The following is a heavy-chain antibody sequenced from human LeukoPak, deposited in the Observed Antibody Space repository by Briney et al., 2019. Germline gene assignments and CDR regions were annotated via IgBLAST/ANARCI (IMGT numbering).Heavy chain of an antibody. CDR1: GGTFSSYA. V-gene: IGHV1-69*13. J-gene: IGHJ5*02. CDR2: IIPIFGTA. D-gene: IGHD5-12*01. CDR3: ARGIGYSGYDDPSGGRFDP. Sequence: AVKVSCKASGGTFSSYAISWVRQAPGQGLEWMGGIIPIFGTANYAQKFQGRVTITADESTSTAYMELSSLRSEDTAVYYCARGIGYSGYDDPSGGRFDPWGQGTLVTVPS.